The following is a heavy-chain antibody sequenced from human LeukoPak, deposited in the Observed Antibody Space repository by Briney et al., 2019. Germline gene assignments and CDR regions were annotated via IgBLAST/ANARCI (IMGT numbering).Heavy chain of an antibody. Sequence: SETLSLTCTVSGGSISSGGYYWSWIRQPPGKGLEWIGYIYHSGSTYYNPSLKSRVTISVDRSKNQFSLKLSSVTAADTAVYYCARESAMVRGVTTFDYWGQGILVTVSS. J-gene: IGHJ4*02. CDR1: GGSISSGGYY. CDR2: IYHSGST. D-gene: IGHD3-10*01. CDR3: ARESAMVRGVTTFDY. V-gene: IGHV4-30-2*01.